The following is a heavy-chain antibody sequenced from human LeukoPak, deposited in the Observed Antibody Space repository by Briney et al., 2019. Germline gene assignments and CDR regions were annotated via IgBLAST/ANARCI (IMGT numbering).Heavy chain of an antibody. D-gene: IGHD3-9*01. CDR1: GGSISSYY. J-gene: IGHJ6*03. CDR3: GTEPTYYDILTGYRHYYYYYYMDV. V-gene: IGHV4-4*07. Sequence: SETLSLTCTVSGGSISSYYWSWIRQPAGKGLELIGRIYTSGSTNYNPSLQSLVTMSVDTSKNQFSLILRSVPAPYTTVYYFGTEPTYYDILTGYRHYYYYYYMDVWGKGTTVTVSS. CDR2: IYTSGST.